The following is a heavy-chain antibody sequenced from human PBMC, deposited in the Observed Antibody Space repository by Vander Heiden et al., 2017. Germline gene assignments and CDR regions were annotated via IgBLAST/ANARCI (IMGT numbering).Heavy chain of an antibody. J-gene: IGHJ4*02. CDR2: IIPILGIA. Sequence: QVQLVQSGAEVKKPGSSVKVSCKASAGTFSSYASSWLRQAPGPGPGWMGGIIPILGIANYAQKFQGRVTITADKSTSTAYMELSSLRSEDTAVYYCARAGAAAGFDYWGQGTLVTVSS. CDR3: ARAGAAAGFDY. V-gene: IGHV1-69*10. D-gene: IGHD6-13*01. CDR1: AGTFSSYA.